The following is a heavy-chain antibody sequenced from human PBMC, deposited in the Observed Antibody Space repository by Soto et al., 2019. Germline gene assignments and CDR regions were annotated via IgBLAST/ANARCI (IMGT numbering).Heavy chain of an antibody. D-gene: IGHD6-6*01. CDR2: IIPIFGTA. J-gene: IGHJ5*02. V-gene: IGHV1-69*13. CDR3: ARATEYSSSSGWFDP. Sequence: ASVKVSCKASGGTFSSYAISWVRQAPGQGLEWMGGIIPIFGTANYAQKFQGRVTITADESTSTAYMELSSLRSEDTAVYYCARATEYSSSSGWFDPWGQGTLVTVSS. CDR1: GGTFSSYA.